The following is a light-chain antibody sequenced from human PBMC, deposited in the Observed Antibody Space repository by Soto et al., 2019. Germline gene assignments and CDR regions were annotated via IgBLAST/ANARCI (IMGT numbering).Light chain of an antibody. J-gene: IGKJ2*01. CDR2: GAS. CDR3: QQYNNWPRT. Sequence: EIVMTQSPATLSVSPGERATVSGRASQSVSSNVAWYQQKPGQAPRLLIYGASTRATGIPARLIGSGSGTAFTLTIGSLQSEDFAVYKCQQYNNWPRTFGQGTKLEIK. CDR1: QSVSSN. V-gene: IGKV3-15*01.